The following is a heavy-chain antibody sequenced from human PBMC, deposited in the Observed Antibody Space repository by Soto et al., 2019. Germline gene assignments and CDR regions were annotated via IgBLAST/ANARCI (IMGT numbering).Heavy chain of an antibody. CDR3: ARDWVPGAGADYYYYGMDV. Sequence: SETLSLTCTVSGGSISSGGYYWSWIRQHPGKGLEWIGYIYYSGSTYYNPSLKSRVTISVDTSKNQFSLKLSSVTAADTAVYYCARDWVPGAGADYYYYGMDVWGQGTTVTVSS. CDR1: GGSISSGGYY. V-gene: IGHV4-31*03. D-gene: IGHD3-10*01. J-gene: IGHJ6*02. CDR2: IYYSGST.